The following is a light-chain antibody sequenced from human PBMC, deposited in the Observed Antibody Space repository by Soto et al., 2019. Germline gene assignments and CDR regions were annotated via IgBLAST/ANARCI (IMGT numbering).Light chain of an antibody. CDR2: GTS. CDR1: QSVSSSS. V-gene: IGKV3-20*01. CDR3: QQYGSSPIT. J-gene: IGKJ5*01. Sequence: ETVLTQSPGTLSLSPGERSPLSGRASQSVSSSSLAWYQQRPGQAPRLLIYGTSSRATGIPDRFSGSGSGTDFTLTISRLEPEEFAVYYCQQYGSSPITVGKGTRLEIK.